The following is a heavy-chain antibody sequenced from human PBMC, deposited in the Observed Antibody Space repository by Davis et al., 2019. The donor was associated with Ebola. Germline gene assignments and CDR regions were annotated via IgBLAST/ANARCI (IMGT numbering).Heavy chain of an antibody. D-gene: IGHD1-7*01. J-gene: IGHJ6*02. V-gene: IGHV3-30-3*01. CDR2: ISYDGSNK. Sequence: GESLKISCAASGFTFSSYAMHWVRQAPGKGLEWVAVISYDGSNKYYADSVKGRFTISRDNAKNSLYLQMNSLRAEDTAVYYCARDRITGTLLYYYYGMDVWGQGTTVTVSS. CDR3: ARDRITGTLLYYYYGMDV. CDR1: GFTFSSYA.